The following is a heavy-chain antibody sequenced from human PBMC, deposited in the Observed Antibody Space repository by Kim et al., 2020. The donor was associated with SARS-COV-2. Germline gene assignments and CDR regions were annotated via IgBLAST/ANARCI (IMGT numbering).Heavy chain of an antibody. CDR3: ARQGRVAVAGTLPNWFDP. V-gene: IGHV4-59*08. CDR2: IYYSGST. J-gene: IGHJ5*02. D-gene: IGHD6-13*01. CDR1: GCSISSYY. Sequence: SETLSLTCTVSGCSISSYYWSWIRQPPGKGLEWIGYIYYSGSTNSNPSPKSRVTISVETAKNQFSLKLSSVTAADTAVNYCARQGRVAVAGTLPNWFDPWGQGTLVTVSS.